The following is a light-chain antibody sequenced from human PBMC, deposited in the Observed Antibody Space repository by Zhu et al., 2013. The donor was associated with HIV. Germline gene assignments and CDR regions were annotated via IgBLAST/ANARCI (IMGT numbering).Light chain of an antibody. Sequence: EIVLTQSPATLALSPGERATLSCRASQSVSINLAWYQQKPGQPPRLLIYGASTRATGVPPRFSGSGSGTDFTLTISRLEPEDFAVYYCQQYGSSPPLTFGRRDQGGDQT. CDR2: GAS. J-gene: IGKJ4*01. CDR3: QQYGSSPPLT. V-gene: IGKV3-20*01. CDR1: QSVSIN.